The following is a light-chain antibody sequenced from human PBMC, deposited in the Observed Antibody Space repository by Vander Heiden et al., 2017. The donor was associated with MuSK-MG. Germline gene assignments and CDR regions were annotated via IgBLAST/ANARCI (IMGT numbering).Light chain of an antibody. CDR1: QGISSY. CDR3: QQDGSSPLT. Sequence: AIQMTQSPSSFSASTGDRVTITCRASQGISSYLAWYQQKPGKAPKLLIYAASTLQSGVPTRFSNSGSGTEYTLTISCLQPEDFATYYCQQDGSSPLTFGGGTKVEIK. V-gene: IGKV1-8*01. CDR2: AAS. J-gene: IGKJ4*01.